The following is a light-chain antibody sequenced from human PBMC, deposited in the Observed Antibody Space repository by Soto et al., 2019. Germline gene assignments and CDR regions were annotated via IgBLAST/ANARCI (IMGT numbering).Light chain of an antibody. V-gene: IGLV2-14*01. J-gene: IGLJ1*01. CDR3: SSYTDSSDYV. Sequence: QSALTQPASVSGSPGQSITISCTGTSSDIAIYNFVSWYQQHPGKAPRLMIFQVTNRPSGVSARFSGSKSGNTASLTISGLQAEDEADSYCSSYTDSSDYVFGTGTKLTGL. CDR2: QVT. CDR1: SSDIAIYNF.